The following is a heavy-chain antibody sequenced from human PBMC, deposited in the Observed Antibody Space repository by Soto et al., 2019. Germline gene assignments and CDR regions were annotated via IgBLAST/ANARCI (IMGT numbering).Heavy chain of an antibody. CDR3: ARDRNSRSWCLDY. CDR2: MSYDGSKK. V-gene: IGHV3-30*03. Sequence: AAGLKFVDLAMHWVSQAPGKGLEWVAVMSYDGSKKYYADSVKGRFTVSRDNSKSTLYLQMNSLIVDDTAVYYCARDRNSRSWCLDYWGRGTLVTVSS. CDR1: GLKFVDLA. D-gene: IGHD6-13*01. J-gene: IGHJ4*02.